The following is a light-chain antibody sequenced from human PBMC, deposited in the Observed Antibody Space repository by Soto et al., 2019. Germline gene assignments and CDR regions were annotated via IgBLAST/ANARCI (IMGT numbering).Light chain of an antibody. CDR2: EVT. Sequence: QSALTQPASVSGSPGQSITISCTGTSSDVGGYNHVSWFQQHPGKAPKLMIYEVTNRPSGVSNRFSGSKSGNTASLTVSGLQAEDEGDYYCFSYADTNNFVFGSGTKVTVL. CDR3: FSYADTNNFV. J-gene: IGLJ1*01. V-gene: IGLV2-14*01. CDR1: SSDVGGYNH.